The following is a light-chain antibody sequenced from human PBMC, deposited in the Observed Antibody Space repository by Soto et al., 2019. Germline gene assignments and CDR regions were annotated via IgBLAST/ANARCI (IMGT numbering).Light chain of an antibody. V-gene: IGKV1-5*01. CDR3: QQYNTYCS. CDR2: AAS. J-gene: IGKJ4*01. Sequence: DIQMTQSPSTLSASVGDRVTITCRASQSISNWLAWYQQKPGKAPKLLIFAASSLESGVPSRFSGSGSGTEFTLTISSLQPDDFATYYCQQYNTYCSFGGGTKVEIK. CDR1: QSISNW.